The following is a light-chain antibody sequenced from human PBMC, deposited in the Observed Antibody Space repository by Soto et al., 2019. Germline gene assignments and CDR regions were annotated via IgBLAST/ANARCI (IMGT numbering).Light chain of an antibody. V-gene: IGLV2-8*01. CDR1: SSDVGAYKY. CDR3: TSYVGNDIWV. CDR2: EVT. J-gene: IGLJ3*02. Sequence: QSALTQPPSXXXXXXXXXXXXCTGTSSDVGAYKYVSWYQQYPGKAPKLMIYEVTKRPSGVPDRFSGSKSGNTASLTVSGLQAEDEADYYCTSYVGNDIWVFGGGTQLTVL.